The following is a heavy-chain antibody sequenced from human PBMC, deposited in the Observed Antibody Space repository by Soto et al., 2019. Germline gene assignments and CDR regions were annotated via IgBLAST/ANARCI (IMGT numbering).Heavy chain of an antibody. J-gene: IGHJ2*01. CDR2: ITPMFGTA. CDR3: AQTLGLAVAGPGRFDL. CDR1: GGTFSRNA. Sequence: QVQLVQSGAEVEKYGSSVKVSCKASGGTFSRNAISWVRQAPGQGLEWMGGITPMFGTANYAQRFQGRVTITADESTSTAYMQLSSLRSDDTAVYYCAQTLGLAVAGPGRFDLWGRGTLVTVSS. V-gene: IGHV1-69*12. D-gene: IGHD6-19*01.